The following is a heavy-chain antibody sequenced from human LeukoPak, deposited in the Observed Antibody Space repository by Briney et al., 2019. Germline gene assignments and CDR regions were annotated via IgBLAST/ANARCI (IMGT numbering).Heavy chain of an antibody. CDR1: GGSISSYY. CDR3: ARGNYYYYGMDV. J-gene: IGHJ6*02. V-gene: IGHV4-59*01. Sequence: SETLSLTCTVSGGSISSYYWSWIRQPPGKGLEWIGYIYYSGSTNYNSSLKSRVTISVDTSKNQFSLNLSSVTAADTAVYYCARGNYYYYGMDVWGQGTTVTVSS. CDR2: IYYSGST.